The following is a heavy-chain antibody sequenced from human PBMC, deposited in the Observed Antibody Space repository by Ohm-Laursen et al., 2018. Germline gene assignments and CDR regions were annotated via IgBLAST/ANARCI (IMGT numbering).Heavy chain of an antibody. CDR2: ISGSGVST. Sequence: SLRLSCSASGFTFSSYAMSWVRQAPGKGLEWVSSISGSGVSTYYADFVQGRFTISRDNSKNTLYLQMNSLRAEDTAVYYCAKDLGSGSHGHRHFDYWGQGTLVTVSS. CDR3: AKDLGSGSHGHRHFDY. J-gene: IGHJ4*02. CDR1: GFTFSSYA. V-gene: IGHV3-23*01. D-gene: IGHD3-10*01.